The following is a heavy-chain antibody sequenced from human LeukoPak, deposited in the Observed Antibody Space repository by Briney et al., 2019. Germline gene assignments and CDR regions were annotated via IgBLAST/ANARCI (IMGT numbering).Heavy chain of an antibody. CDR2: INWNGGKT. V-gene: IGHV3-20*04. CDR1: GFIFDDYG. Sequence: GGSLRLSCEASGFIFDDYGMNWVRQVPGKGLEWVAGINWNGGKTGYADSVQGRFTISRDTVKKSVYLQMNSLRAEDTAVYYCAKGGSTSWYAQYFQHWGQGTLVTVSS. J-gene: IGHJ1*01. D-gene: IGHD6-13*01. CDR3: AKGGSTSWYAQYFQH.